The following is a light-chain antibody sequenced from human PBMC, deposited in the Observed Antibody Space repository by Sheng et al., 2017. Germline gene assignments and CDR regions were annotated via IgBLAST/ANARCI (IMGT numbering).Light chain of an antibody. V-gene: IGKV3-11*01. CDR1: QSVADY. CDR3: QQRSGWPPSIT. Sequence: EIVLTQSPGTLSLSLGERATLSCRASQSVADYLAWYQQRPGQAPRLVIYESSNRAVGIPGRFSGSGSGTDFTLTISSLEPEDFAIYYCQQRSGWPPSITFGQGTRLEIK. CDR2: ESS. J-gene: IGKJ5*01.